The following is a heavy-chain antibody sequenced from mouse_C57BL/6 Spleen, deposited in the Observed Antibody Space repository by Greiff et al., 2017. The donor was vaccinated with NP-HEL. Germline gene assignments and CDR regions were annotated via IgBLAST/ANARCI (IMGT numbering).Heavy chain of an antibody. J-gene: IGHJ2*01. Sequence: VKLQESDAELVKPGASVKISCKVSGYTFTDHTIHWMKQRPEQGLEWIGYIYPRDGSTKYNEKLKGKATLTADKSSSTAYMQLDSLTSYDSAVYFCARSDCYGDCDYWGQGTTLTVSS. CDR1: GYTFTDHT. CDR3: ARSDCYGDCDY. CDR2: IYPRDGST. D-gene: IGHD2-3*01. V-gene: IGHV1-78*01.